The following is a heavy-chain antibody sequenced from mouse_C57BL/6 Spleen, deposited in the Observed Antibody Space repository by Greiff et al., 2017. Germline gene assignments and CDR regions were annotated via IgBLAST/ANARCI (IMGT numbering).Heavy chain of an antibody. CDR1: GYTFTSYG. V-gene: IGHV1-81*01. D-gene: IGHD2-3*01. CDR3: AREEGDGFDY. J-gene: IGHJ2*01. Sequence: QVHVKQSGAELARPGASVKLSCKASGYTFTSYGISWVKQRTGQGLEWIGEIYPRSGNTYYNEKFKGKATLTADKSSSTAYMELRSLTSEDSAVYFCAREEGDGFDYWGQGTTLTVSS. CDR2: IYPRSGNT.